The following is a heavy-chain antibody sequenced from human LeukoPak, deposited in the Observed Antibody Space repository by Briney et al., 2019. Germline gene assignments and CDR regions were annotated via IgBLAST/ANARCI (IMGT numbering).Heavy chain of an antibody. D-gene: IGHD6-13*01. V-gene: IGHV4-61*01. CDR3: ARAAGIWFDP. CDR1: GGSVSSGSYY. Sequence: PSETLSLTCTDSGGSVSSGSYYWSWIRQPPGKGLEWIGYIYYSGSTNYNPSLKSRVTISVDTSKNQFSLKLSSVTAADTAVYYCARAAGIWFDPWGQGTLVTVSS. J-gene: IGHJ5*02. CDR2: IYYSGST.